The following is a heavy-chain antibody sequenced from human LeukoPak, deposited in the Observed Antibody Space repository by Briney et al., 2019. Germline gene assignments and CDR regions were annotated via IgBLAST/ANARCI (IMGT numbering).Heavy chain of an antibody. CDR3: AILSPVAPAANY. V-gene: IGHV1-69*04. Sequence: ASVKVSCKASGGTFSSYAISWVRQAPGQGREWMGRIIPILGIANYAQKFQGRVTTTTDTSTSTAYMELRSLRSDDTAVYYCAILSPVAPAANYWGQGTLVTVSS. D-gene: IGHD2-2*01. CDR2: IIPILGIA. J-gene: IGHJ4*02. CDR1: GGTFSSYA.